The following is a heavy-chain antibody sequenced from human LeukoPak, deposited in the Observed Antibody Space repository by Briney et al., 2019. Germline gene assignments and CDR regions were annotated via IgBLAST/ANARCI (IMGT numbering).Heavy chain of an antibody. CDR1: GLTFSNYV. D-gene: IGHD4-23*01. CDR3: AKDCDYGGNSGRPCY. CDR2: MTGSGDYT. J-gene: IGHJ4*02. V-gene: IGHV3-23*01. Sequence: PGGSLRLSCAASGLTFSNYVMNWVRQTPGKGLEWVSAMTGSGDYTFYADSVKGRFSISRDNSRNTLYLQMNSLRAEDTAVYYCAKDCDYGGNSGRPCYWGQGTLVTVSS.